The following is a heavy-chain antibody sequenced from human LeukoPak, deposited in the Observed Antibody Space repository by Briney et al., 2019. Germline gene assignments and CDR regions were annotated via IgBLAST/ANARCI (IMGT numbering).Heavy chain of an antibody. CDR1: GYTFTSYG. CDR2: ISAYNGNT. CDR3: AREYARAPLRIAVAGWTAFDI. V-gene: IGHV1-18*01. D-gene: IGHD6-19*01. Sequence: ASVKVSCKASGYTFTSYGISWVRQAPGQGLEWMGWISAYNGNTNYAQKLQGRVTMTTDTSTGTAYMELRSLRSDDTAVYYCAREYARAPLRIAVAGWTAFDIWGQGTMVTVSS. J-gene: IGHJ3*02.